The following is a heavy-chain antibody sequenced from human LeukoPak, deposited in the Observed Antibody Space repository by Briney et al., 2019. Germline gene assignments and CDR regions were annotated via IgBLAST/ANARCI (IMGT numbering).Heavy chain of an antibody. CDR3: AKESWYYLSSNWFDP. CDR1: GFTFSSYG. Sequence: GGSLRLSCAASGFTFSSYGMHWVRQAPGKGLEWVAVISYDGSNKYYADSVKGRFTISRDNSKNTLYLQMNSLRAEDTAVYYCAKESWYYLSSNWFDPWGQGTLVTVSP. V-gene: IGHV3-30*18. CDR2: ISYDGSNK. D-gene: IGHD6-13*01. J-gene: IGHJ5*02.